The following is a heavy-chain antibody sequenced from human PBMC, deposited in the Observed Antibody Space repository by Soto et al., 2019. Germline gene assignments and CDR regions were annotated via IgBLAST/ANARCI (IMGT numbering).Heavy chain of an antibody. CDR3: ARCIAARYYYYYGMDV. CDR2: INAGNGNT. V-gene: IGHV1-3*01. Sequence: ASVKVSCKASGYTFTSYAMHWVRQAPGQRLEWMGWINAGNGNTKYSQKFQGRVTITRDTSASTAYMELSSLRSEDTAVYYCARCIAARYYYYYGMDVWGQGTTVTVSS. J-gene: IGHJ6*02. CDR1: GYTFTSYA. D-gene: IGHD6-6*01.